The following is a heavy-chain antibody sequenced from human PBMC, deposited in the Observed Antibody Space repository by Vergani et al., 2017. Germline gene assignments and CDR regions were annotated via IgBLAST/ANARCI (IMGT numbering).Heavy chain of an antibody. CDR2: IQFDGSKQ. CDR1: GFTLINYA. V-gene: IGHV3-30*02. D-gene: IGHD3-16*01. J-gene: IGHJ4*02. Sequence: QVQLVESGGGVVQRGGSLRLSCATPGFTLINYAIQWIPKGPGKGLEFVAFIQFDGSKQYYADSVKGRFTLSRDFSKNTLYLQMNSLRTDDTATYYCAKHFRGWGIDYWGQGTQVIVSS. CDR3: AKHFRGWGIDY.